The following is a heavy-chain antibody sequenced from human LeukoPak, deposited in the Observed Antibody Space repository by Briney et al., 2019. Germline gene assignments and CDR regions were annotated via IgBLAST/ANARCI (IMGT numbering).Heavy chain of an antibody. CDR3: ASGDFWSGYYTGFMPDP. J-gene: IGHJ5*02. CDR2: IYSGGST. CDR1: GFTVSSNY. Sequence: PGGSLRLSCAASGFTVSSNYMGWVRQAPGKGLEWVSVIYSGGSTYYADSVKGRFTISRDNSKNTLYLQMNSLRAEDTAVYYCASGDFWSGYYTGFMPDPWGQGTLVTVSS. V-gene: IGHV3-66*02. D-gene: IGHD3-3*01.